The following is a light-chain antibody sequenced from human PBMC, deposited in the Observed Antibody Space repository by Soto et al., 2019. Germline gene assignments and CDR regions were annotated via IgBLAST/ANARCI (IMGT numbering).Light chain of an antibody. Sequence: DIEMPQSPSSLSASIGETVTVTCRASQSISRYLNWYQQKPGKAPTLLISAASSLERGVPLRFSGGGSGTEFTLTISSLQPEDFATYYCQQNYRNTPWTFGQGTKVDIK. CDR2: AAS. CDR3: QQNYRNTPWT. J-gene: IGKJ1*01. V-gene: IGKV1-39*01. CDR1: QSISRY.